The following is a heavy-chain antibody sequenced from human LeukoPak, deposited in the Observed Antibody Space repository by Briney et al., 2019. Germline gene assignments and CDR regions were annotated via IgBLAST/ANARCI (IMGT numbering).Heavy chain of an antibody. CDR1: GGSITTDNYY. CDR2: LYYGGST. J-gene: IGHJ4*02. D-gene: IGHD2-8*01. Sequence: SETLSLTCTVSGGSITTDNYYWDWIRQSPGRGLEWIGSLYYGGSTYYNPSLKSRVTISVDTSKNQFSLKLSSVTAADTAVYYCARFYVIYAMYYFDYWGQGTLVTVSS. CDR3: ARFYVIYAMYYFDY. V-gene: IGHV4-39*01.